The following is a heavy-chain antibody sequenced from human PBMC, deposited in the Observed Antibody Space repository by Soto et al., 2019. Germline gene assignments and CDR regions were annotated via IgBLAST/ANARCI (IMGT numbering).Heavy chain of an antibody. CDR3: ASEAIAAAAVYGMDV. J-gene: IGHJ6*02. CDR1: GYTFTSDA. V-gene: IGHV1-3*01. CDR2: INAGNGNT. Sequence: ASVKGSCKASGYTFTSDAMDWVRQAPGQRLEWMGWINAGNGNTKYSQKFQGRVTITRDTSASTAYMELSSLRSEDTAVYYCASEAIAAAAVYGMDVWGQGTTVTVSS. D-gene: IGHD6-13*01.